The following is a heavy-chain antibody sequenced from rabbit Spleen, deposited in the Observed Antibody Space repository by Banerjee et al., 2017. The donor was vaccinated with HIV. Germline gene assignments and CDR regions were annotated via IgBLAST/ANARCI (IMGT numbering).Heavy chain of an antibody. J-gene: IGHJ3*01. CDR1: GFSFSNKAV. CDR2: IYTGSGDT. D-gene: IGHD8-1*01. CDR3: ARDTGSSFSSYGMDL. V-gene: IGHV1S40*01. Sequence: QSLEESGGGLVKPEGSLKLSCTASGFSFSNKAVMCWVRQAPGKGLEWIGCIYTGSGDTYYASWANGRFTISKTSSTTVTLQMTSLTVADTATYFCARDTGSSFSSYGMDLWGQGTLVTVS.